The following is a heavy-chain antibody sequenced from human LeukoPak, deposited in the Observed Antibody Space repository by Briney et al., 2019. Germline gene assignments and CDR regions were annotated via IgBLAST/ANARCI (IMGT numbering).Heavy chain of an antibody. D-gene: IGHD1-20*01. Sequence: RASVKVSCKASGGTFSSYTISWVRQAPGQGLEWMGRIIPILGIANYAQKFQGRVTITADESTSTAYMELSSLRSEDTAVYYCARLADNWNDDFDYWGQGTLVTVSS. CDR1: GGTFSSYT. CDR3: ARLADNWNDDFDY. CDR2: IIPILGIA. V-gene: IGHV1-69*02. J-gene: IGHJ4*02.